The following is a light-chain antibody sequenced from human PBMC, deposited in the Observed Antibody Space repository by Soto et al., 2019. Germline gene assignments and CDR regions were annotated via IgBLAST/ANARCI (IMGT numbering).Light chain of an antibody. V-gene: IGKV3-20*01. J-gene: IGKJ3*01. CDR2: GAS. Sequence: EILLTQSPGTLSLSPGERATLSCRASQSVSSSYLAWYQHKPGQPPRLLIYGASSRATGIPDRFTGSGSETDFTLTITRLEPEDFAVYYCQQFGVSPFTFGPGTKVDIK. CDR3: QQFGVSPFT. CDR1: QSVSSSY.